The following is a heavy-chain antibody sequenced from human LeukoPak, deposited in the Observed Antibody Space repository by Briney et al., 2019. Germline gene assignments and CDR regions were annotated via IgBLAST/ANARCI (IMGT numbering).Heavy chain of an antibody. J-gene: IGHJ5*02. D-gene: IGHD3-10*01. Sequence: SETLSLTCAVYGGSFSGFYWGWIRQPPGKGLEWIGEINQSGSTKYNPSLKSRVTISVDTPKNQFSLKLSSVTAADTAMYYCARVRYYGSGSYYKRNWFDPWGQGALITVSS. CDR1: GGSFSGFY. CDR2: INQSGST. CDR3: ARVRYYGSGSYYKRNWFDP. V-gene: IGHV4-34*01.